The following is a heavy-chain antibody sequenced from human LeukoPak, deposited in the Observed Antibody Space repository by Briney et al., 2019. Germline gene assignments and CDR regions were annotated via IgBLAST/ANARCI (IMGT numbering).Heavy chain of an antibody. V-gene: IGHV4-4*08. CDR1: CGSITGYH. Sequence: PSETLSLTCTVSCGSITGYHWSWIRQPPGKGLEWIGYTYSGESTNYKPSLKSRVTISAGTSKNQFSLKLTSVTAADTAMYYCARRNDFDIWGQGTMVSVSS. CDR3: ARRNDFDI. J-gene: IGHJ3*02. CDR2: TYSGEST.